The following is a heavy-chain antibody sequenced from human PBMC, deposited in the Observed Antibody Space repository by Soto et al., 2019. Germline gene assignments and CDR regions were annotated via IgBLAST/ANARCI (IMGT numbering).Heavy chain of an antibody. V-gene: IGHV4-30-2*01. J-gene: IGHJ5*02. CDR1: GGSISSGGYS. Sequence: QLQLQESGSGLVEPSQTLSLTCAVSGGSISSGGYSWSWIRQPPGKGLEGIGFIYHSGSTYCSPSPKSRVTISVDRSKNQFSLKLSSVTAADTAVYYCARVPGPWGQGTLVTVSS. CDR2: IYHSGST. D-gene: IGHD7-27*01. CDR3: ARVPGP.